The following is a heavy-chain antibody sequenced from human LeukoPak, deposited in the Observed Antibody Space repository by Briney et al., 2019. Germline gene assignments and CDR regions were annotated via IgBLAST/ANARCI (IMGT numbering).Heavy chain of an antibody. J-gene: IGHJ4*02. V-gene: IGHV4-59*01. CDR3: ARASSGYYWDFDY. CDR2: IYYSGST. Sequence: SSETLSLTCTVSGGSISSYYWSWIRQPPGKGLEWIGYIYYSGSTNYNPSLKSRVTISVDTSKNQFSLKLSSVTAADTAVYYCARASSGYYWDFDYWGQGALVTVSS. CDR1: GGSISSYY. D-gene: IGHD3-22*01.